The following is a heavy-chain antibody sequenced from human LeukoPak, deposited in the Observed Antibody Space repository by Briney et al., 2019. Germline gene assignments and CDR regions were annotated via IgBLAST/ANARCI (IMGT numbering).Heavy chain of an antibody. CDR1: GGSISRYY. D-gene: IGHD2-15*01. CDR3: ARYPIVVVVAATPGHAFDI. J-gene: IGHJ3*02. Sequence: PSETLSLTCTVSGGSISRYYWSWIRQPPGKGLEWIGYIYYSGSTNYNPSLKSRVTISVDTSKNQFSLKLSSVTAADTAVYYCARYPIVVVVAATPGHAFDIWGKGTMVTVSS. CDR2: IYYSGST. V-gene: IGHV4-59*08.